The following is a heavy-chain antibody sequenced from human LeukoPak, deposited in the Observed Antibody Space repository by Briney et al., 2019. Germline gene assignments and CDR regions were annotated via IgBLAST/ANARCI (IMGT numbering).Heavy chain of an antibody. J-gene: IGHJ4*02. CDR3: ARGLTTDPYYFDY. Sequence: ASVKVSCKASGYTFTGYYMHWVRQAPGQGLEWMGWINPNSGGTNYAQKFQGRVTMTRDTSISTAYMELSRLRSDDTAVYYCARGLTTDPYYFDYWGQGTLVTVSS. V-gene: IGHV1-2*02. D-gene: IGHD4-11*01. CDR2: INPNSGGT. CDR1: GYTFTGYY.